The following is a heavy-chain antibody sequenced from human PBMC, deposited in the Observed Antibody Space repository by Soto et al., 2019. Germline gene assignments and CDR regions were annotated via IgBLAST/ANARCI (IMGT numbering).Heavy chain of an antibody. D-gene: IGHD6-19*01. CDR3: AKDRFRIAVAAPFDY. J-gene: IGHJ4*02. V-gene: IGHV3-30*18. CDR2: ISYDGSNK. Sequence: QVQLVESGGGVVQPGRSLRLSCAASGFTFSSYGMHWVRQAPGKGLGWVAVISYDGSNKYYADSVKGRFTISRYNSKNTLYLQMNSLRAEDTDVYYCAKDRFRIAVAAPFDYWGQGTLVTVSS. CDR1: GFTFSSYG.